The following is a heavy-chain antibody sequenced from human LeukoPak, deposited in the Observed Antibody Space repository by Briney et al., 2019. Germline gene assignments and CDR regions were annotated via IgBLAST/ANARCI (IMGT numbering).Heavy chain of an antibody. D-gene: IGHD3-10*01. CDR3: ARDSGTTGEVKFDP. V-gene: IGHV4-4*07. J-gene: IGHJ5*02. Sequence: SETLSLTCAVYGGSFSGYYWSWLRQPAGKGLEWIGRIYNGGIITYNPSLKSRVTMSIDTSNNQFSLRLRFVTAADTAVYHCARDSGTTGEVKFDPWGQGTLVTVSS. CDR2: IYNGGII. CDR1: GGSFSGYY.